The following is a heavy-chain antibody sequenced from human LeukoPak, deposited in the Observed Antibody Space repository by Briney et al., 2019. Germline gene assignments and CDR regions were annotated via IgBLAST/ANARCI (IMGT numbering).Heavy chain of an antibody. Sequence: SVNVSCKASGGTFSSYAISWVRQAPGQGLEGMGRIIPIFGTANYAQKFQGRVTITPDESTSTAYMELSGLRSEDTAVYYCARDRGIVVVVAANNWFDPWGQGTLVTVSS. CDR1: GGTFSSYA. J-gene: IGHJ5*02. CDR2: IIPIFGTA. V-gene: IGHV1-69*13. CDR3: ARDRGIVVVVAANNWFDP. D-gene: IGHD2-15*01.